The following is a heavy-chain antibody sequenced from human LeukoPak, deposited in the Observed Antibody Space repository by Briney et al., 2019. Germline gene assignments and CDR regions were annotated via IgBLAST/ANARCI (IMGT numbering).Heavy chain of an antibody. D-gene: IGHD2/OR15-2a*01. V-gene: IGHV4-59*08. CDR3: ARGLSADYYYGMDV. CDR2: IYYSGST. Sequence: SETLSLTCTVSGGSISSYYWSWIRRPPGKGLEWIGYIYYSGSTNYNPSLKSRVTISVDTSKNQFSLKLSSVTAADTAVYYCARGLSADYYYGMDVWGQGTTVTVSS. CDR1: GGSISSYY. J-gene: IGHJ6*02.